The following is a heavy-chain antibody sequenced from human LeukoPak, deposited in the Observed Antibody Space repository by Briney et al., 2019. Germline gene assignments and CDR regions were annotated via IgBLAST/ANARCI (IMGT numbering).Heavy chain of an antibody. Sequence: PSETLSLTCTVSSGSISSYYWSWIRQPPGKGLEWIGYIYYSGSTNYNPSLKSRVTMSLDKSKNQFSLKLSSVTAADTAVYYCARDPHCSSTNCPFDYWGQGTLVIVSS. CDR1: SGSISSYY. CDR3: ARDPHCSSTNCPFDY. V-gene: IGHV4-59*12. J-gene: IGHJ4*02. CDR2: IYYSGST. D-gene: IGHD2-2*01.